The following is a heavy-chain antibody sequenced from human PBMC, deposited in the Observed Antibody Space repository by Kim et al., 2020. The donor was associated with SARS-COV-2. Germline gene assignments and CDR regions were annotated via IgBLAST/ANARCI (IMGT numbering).Heavy chain of an antibody. J-gene: IGHJ6*02. CDR2: IKQDGSEK. CDR3: ARDSTKRDYYYYYGMDV. Sequence: GGSLRLSCAASGFTFSSYWMSWVRQAPGKGLEWVANIKQDGSEKYYVDSVKGRFTISRDNAKNSLYLQMNSLRAEDTAVYYCARDSTKRDYYYYYGMDVWGQGTTVTVSS. CDR1: GFTFSSYW. V-gene: IGHV3-7*03.